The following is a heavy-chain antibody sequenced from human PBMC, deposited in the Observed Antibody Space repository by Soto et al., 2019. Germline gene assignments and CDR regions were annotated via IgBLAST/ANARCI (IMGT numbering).Heavy chain of an antibody. CDR3: AAAYSTGLDPLDI. Sequence: ESLKISCKGSGYNFANFWIGWVRQMPGKGLEWMGMIFPGDSDTKNSPSLEGQITMSVDKSDSSAYLQWRSLKASDTAIYYCAAAYSTGLDPLDIWGQGPMVTV. CDR2: IFPGDSDT. CDR1: GYNFANFW. J-gene: IGHJ3*02. V-gene: IGHV5-51*01. D-gene: IGHD1-26*01.